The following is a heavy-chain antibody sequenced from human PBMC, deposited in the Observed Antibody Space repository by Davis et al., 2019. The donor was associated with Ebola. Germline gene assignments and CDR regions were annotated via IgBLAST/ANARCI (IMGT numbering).Heavy chain of an antibody. CDR3: AREVLSSSWTETYYMDV. V-gene: IGHV4-31*03. CDR2: IYYSGST. Sequence: PSETLSLTCTVSGGSISSGGYYWSWIRQHPGKGLEWIGYIYYSGSTYYNPSLKSRVTISVDTSKNQFSLKLSSVTAADTAVYYCAREVLSSSWTETYYMDVWGKGTTVTVSS. J-gene: IGHJ6*03. CDR1: GGSISSGGYY. D-gene: IGHD6-13*01.